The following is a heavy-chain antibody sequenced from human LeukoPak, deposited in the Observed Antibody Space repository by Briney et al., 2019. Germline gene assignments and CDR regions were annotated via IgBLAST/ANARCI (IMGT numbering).Heavy chain of an antibody. Sequence: SETLSLTCSVSGGSMNSYYWSWIRQSPGKGLEWIGYIYYSGSTNYNPSLKSRVTISVDTSKNQFSLKLSSVTAADTAVYYCARGFPPYSYYPLEVWGQGTTVTVSS. CDR3: ARGFPPYSYYPLEV. D-gene: IGHD3-10*01. J-gene: IGHJ6*02. CDR1: GGSMNSYY. CDR2: IYYSGST. V-gene: IGHV4-59*08.